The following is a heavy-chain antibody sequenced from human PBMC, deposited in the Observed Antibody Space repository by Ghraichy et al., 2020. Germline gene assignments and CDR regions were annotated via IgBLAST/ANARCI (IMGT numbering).Heavy chain of an antibody. CDR3: ARDRRGVMLFGVIMGGELDS. Sequence: SETLSLTCTVSGDSISDYYWSWIRQTPGKGLEWIGYIYYNGNTNYNPSLKSRVTMSVDTPKSQFSLKLSSVTAADTAMYYCARDRRGVMLFGVIMGGELDSWGQGTLVTVSS. CDR1: GDSISDYY. CDR2: IYYNGNT. J-gene: IGHJ4*02. V-gene: IGHV4-59*01. D-gene: IGHD3-3*01.